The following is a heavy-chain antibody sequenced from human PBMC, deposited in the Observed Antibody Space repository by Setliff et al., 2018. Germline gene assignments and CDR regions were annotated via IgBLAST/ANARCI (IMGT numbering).Heavy chain of an antibody. D-gene: IGHD2-15*01. Sequence: AAVKVSCKASGYTFTSYGISWVRQAPGQGLEWMGWISAYNGNTNYAQKLQGRVTMTTDTSTNTDYMEVRSLGSDDAAMYYCARAVGYCSGGSCYKGDDYWGQGTLVTVSS. CDR1: GYTFTSYG. CDR2: ISAYNGNT. CDR3: ARAVGYCSGGSCYKGDDY. V-gene: IGHV1-18*01. J-gene: IGHJ4*02.